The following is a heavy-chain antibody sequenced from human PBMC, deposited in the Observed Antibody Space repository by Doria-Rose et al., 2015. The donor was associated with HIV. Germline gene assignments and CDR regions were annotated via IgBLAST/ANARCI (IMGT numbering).Heavy chain of an antibody. V-gene: IGHV2-26*01. D-gene: IGHD6-13*01. CDR1: GVSLSSPGMG. J-gene: IGHJ4*02. Sequence: SGPVLVKPTETLTLTCTVSGVSLSSPGMGVSWIRQPPGKALEWLANIFSDDDRSYKTSLKSGLTISRGTSKSQVVLTMTDMDPVDTATYYCARIESSRWYHKYYFDFWGQGTLVIVSA. CDR2: IFSDDDR. CDR3: ARIESSRWYHKYYFDF.